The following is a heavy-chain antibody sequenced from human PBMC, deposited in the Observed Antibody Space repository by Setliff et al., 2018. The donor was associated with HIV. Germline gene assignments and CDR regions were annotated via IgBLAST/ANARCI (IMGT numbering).Heavy chain of an antibody. D-gene: IGHD4-17*01. V-gene: IGHV1-69*04. Sequence: SVKVSCKASGGTLRSYGMTWVRQAPGQGPEWMGTVIPVRDMANYAEKFQGRVTITADRSTSTSYMELRGLRSEDTAVYFCARETYFFDVTTFYSYALGVWGQGTTVTVS. CDR1: GGTLRSYG. CDR3: ARETYFFDVTTFYSYALGV. J-gene: IGHJ6*02. CDR2: VIPVRDMA.